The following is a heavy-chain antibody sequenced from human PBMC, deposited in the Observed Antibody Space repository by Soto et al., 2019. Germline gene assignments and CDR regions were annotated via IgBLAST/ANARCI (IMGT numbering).Heavy chain of an antibody. V-gene: IGHV3-21*05. J-gene: IGHJ6*02. CDR3: LRSTYGMDV. Sequence: LRLSCAASGFTFSSYSMNWVRQVQGKGLESVSYSSSSSSYKNYGESVKGRFTISSDNAKNSLYLKMNSLRAEDTAVYYCLRSTYGMDVWGQGTTVTVSS. CDR1: GFTFSSYS. CDR2: SSSSSSYK. D-gene: IGHD3-3*01.